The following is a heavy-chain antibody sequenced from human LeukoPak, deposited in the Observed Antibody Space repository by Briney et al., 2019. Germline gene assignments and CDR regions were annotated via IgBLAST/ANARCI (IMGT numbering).Heavy chain of an antibody. J-gene: IGHJ4*02. V-gene: IGHV4-28*05. CDR1: GYSISTSNY. CDR3: VRAGIVARRGGVFDY. CDR2: IYYSGGI. D-gene: IGHD6-6*01. Sequence: PSETLSLTCSVSGYSISTSNYWAWIRQPPGRGLEWIGHIYYSGGIYYNPSLKSRVTIPVDTSKNQFSLKLSSVTAADTAVYYCVRAGIVARRGGVFDYWGQGTLVTVPS.